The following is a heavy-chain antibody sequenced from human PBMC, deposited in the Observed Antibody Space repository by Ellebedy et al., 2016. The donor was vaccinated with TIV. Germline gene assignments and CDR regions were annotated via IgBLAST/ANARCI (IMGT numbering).Heavy chain of an antibody. D-gene: IGHD4-23*01. J-gene: IGHJ4*02. Sequence: GGSLRLSXEASGFTFSSSWMHWVRQAPEKGLLWVTRINTDGSTINYEDSVKGRFTISRDNVNNTVVLQMNSLRAEDTAVYYCAKTAYYGGKGFYIDSWGQGILVTVSS. CDR2: INTDGSTI. V-gene: IGHV3-74*01. CDR1: GFTFSSSW. CDR3: AKTAYYGGKGFYIDS.